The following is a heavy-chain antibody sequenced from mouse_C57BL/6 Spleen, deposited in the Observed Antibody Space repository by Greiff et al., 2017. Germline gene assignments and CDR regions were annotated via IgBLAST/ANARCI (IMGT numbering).Heavy chain of an antibody. D-gene: IGHD1-1*01. CDR3: ARRSSYWYFDV. V-gene: IGHV5-17*01. J-gene: IGHJ1*03. Sequence: EVKLQESGGGLVKPGGSLKLSCAAYGFTFSDYGMHWVRQAPEKGLEWVAYISSGSSTIYYADTVKGRFTISRDNAKNTLFLQMTSLRSEDTAMYYCARRSSYWYFDVWGTGTTVTVSS. CDR2: ISSGSSTI. CDR1: GFTFSDYG.